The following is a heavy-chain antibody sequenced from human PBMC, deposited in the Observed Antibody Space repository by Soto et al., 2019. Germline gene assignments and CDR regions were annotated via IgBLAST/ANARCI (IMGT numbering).Heavy chain of an antibody. CDR1: GFTFSSYC. D-gene: IGHD3-3*01. J-gene: IGHJ6*02. CDR3: AKDEVRFLEWLQIHYYYGMDV. V-gene: IGHV3-30*18. CDR2: ISYDGSNK. Sequence: XGSLRLSCAASGFTFSSYCMHWVRQAPGKGLEWVAVISYDGSNKYYADSVKGRFTISRDNSKNTLYLQMNSLRAEDAAVYYCAKDEVRFLEWLQIHYYYGMDVWGQGTTVTVSS.